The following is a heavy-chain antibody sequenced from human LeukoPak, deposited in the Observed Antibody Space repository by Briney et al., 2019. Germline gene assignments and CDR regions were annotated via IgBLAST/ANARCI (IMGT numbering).Heavy chain of an antibody. CDR3: ARQTGSGLFILP. Sequence: SETLSLTCAVFGGSFSGYYWNWIRQPPGKGLEWIGQINPSRDTNYNPSLKSRVTISVDTSKKQFSLKLSSATAADTAVYYCARQTGSGLFILPGGQGTLVTVSS. D-gene: IGHD3/OR15-3a*01. CDR2: INPSRDT. J-gene: IGHJ4*02. CDR1: GGSFSGYY. V-gene: IGHV4-34*01.